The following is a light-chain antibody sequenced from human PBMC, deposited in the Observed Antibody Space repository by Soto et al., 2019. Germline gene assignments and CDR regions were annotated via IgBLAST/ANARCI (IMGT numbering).Light chain of an antibody. V-gene: IGLV2-14*03. J-gene: IGLJ2*01. CDR3: SSYRSTNSLYVV. Sequence: QSALTQPASVSGSPGQSITISCTGTISDVGGFNFVSWYQQYPGEAPRLIISDVSTRPSGVSNRFSGSKSGNTASLTISGLQPEDEADYFCSSYRSTNSLYVVFGGGTKVTVL. CDR2: DVS. CDR1: ISDVGGFNF.